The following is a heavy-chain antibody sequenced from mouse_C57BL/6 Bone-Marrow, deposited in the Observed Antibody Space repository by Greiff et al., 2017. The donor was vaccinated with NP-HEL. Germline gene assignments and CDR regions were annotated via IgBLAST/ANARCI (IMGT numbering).Heavy chain of an antibody. CDR3: ARLYYSNYFDY. CDR1: GYAFSSSW. Sequence: VKLQESGPELVKPGASVKISCKASGYAFSSSWMNWVKQRPGQGLEWIGLIYPGDGDTNYNGKFKGKATLTADKSSSTAYMQLSSLTSEDSAVYCCARLYYSNYFDYWGQGTTLTVSS. J-gene: IGHJ2*01. D-gene: IGHD2-5*01. V-gene: IGHV1-82*01. CDR2: IYPGDGDT.